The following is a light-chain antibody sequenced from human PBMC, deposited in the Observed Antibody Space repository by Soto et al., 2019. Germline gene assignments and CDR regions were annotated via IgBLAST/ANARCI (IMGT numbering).Light chain of an antibody. Sequence: DIQMTQSPSSLSASVGDRVTITCRASQGIRTDLGWYQQKPGKAPRRLISAASSLQTGVPSRFSGSGSGTEFTLTLSSLQPEDFATYYCLQHHSYPYSFGQGTKLEIK. CDR2: AAS. V-gene: IGKV1-17*01. J-gene: IGKJ2*01. CDR1: QGIRTD. CDR3: LQHHSYPYS.